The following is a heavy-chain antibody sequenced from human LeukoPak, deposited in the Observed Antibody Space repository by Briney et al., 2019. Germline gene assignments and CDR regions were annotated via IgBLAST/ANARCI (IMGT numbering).Heavy chain of an antibody. J-gene: IGHJ4*02. CDR3: ARRDWNDVDLDY. CDR2: SNPNSGAT. V-gene: IGHV1-2*02. D-gene: IGHD1-1*01. Sequence: ASVKVSCKASGYTFTDFYMHWVRQAPGQGLEWMGWSNPNSGATNYAQKFQGRVSMTRDTSISTAYMELSRLISDDTAVFYCARRDWNDVDLDYWGQGTLVIVSS. CDR1: GYTFTDFY.